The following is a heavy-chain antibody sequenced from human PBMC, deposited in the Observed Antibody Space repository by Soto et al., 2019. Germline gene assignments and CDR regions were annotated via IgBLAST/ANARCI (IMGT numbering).Heavy chain of an antibody. CDR1: GYTFTSYG. CDR3: AREELEPFYYYYGMDV. D-gene: IGHD1-1*01. V-gene: IGHV1-18*04. J-gene: IGHJ6*02. Sequence: GASVKVSCKASGYTFTSYGISWVRQAPGQGLEWMGWISAYNGNTNYAQKLQGRVTMTTDTSTSTAYMELRSLRSDDTAVYYCAREELEPFYYYYGMDVWGQGTTVTVSS. CDR2: ISAYNGNT.